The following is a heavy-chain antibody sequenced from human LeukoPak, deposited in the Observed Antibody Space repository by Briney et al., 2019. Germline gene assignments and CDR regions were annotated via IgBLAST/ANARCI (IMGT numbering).Heavy chain of an antibody. CDR2: VSGSGGST. CDR1: GFIFSSYA. D-gene: IGHD4-23*01. CDR3: AKDTYAGRAYYFDY. Sequence: GGSLRLSCSASGFIFSSYAMNWVRQAPGKGLQWVSVVSGSGGSTYYADSVKGRFTISRDNSKNTLYLQMNSLRAEDTAVYYCAKDTYAGRAYYFDYWGQGTLVTVSS. V-gene: IGHV3-23*01. J-gene: IGHJ4*02.